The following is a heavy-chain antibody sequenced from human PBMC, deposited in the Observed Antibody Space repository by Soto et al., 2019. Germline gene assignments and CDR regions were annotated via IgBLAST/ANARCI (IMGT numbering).Heavy chain of an antibody. J-gene: IGHJ4*02. CDR2: ISYDGSNK. V-gene: IGHV3-30*18. CDR1: GFTFSSYG. CDR3: AKDPDRSVDIVATRFPFDY. Sequence: PGGSLRLSCAASGFTFSSYGMHWVRQAPGKGLEWVAVISYDGSNKYYADSVKGRFTISRDNSKNTLYLQMNSLRAEDTVVYYCAKDPDRSVDIVATRFPFDYWGQGTLVTVSS. D-gene: IGHD5-12*01.